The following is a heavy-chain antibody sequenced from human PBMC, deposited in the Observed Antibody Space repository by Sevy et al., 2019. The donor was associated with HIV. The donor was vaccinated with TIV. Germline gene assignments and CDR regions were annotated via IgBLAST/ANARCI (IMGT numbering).Heavy chain of an antibody. J-gene: IGHJ6*03. V-gene: IGHV3-30-3*01. D-gene: IGHD3-22*01. Sequence: GGSLRLSCAASGFTFSSYAMHWVRQAPGKGLEWVAVISYDGSNKYYADSVKGRFTISRDNSKNTLYLQMNSLRAEDTAVYYCARDYRYYYDSSAYKSYYMDVWGKGTTVTVSS. CDR2: ISYDGSNK. CDR3: ARDYRYYYDSSAYKSYYMDV. CDR1: GFTFSSYA.